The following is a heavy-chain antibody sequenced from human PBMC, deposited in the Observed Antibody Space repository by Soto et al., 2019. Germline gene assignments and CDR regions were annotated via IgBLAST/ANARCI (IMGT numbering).Heavy chain of an antibody. CDR2: ISDSGGYT. D-gene: IGHD2-15*01. Sequence: GGSLRLSCAASGFTFSSYAMTWVRQAPGKGLEWVSSISDSGGYTPYADSVKGRFTISRDNSKNTLYLQMNSLRAEDTAVYYCAALIVADTYDYWGLGTLVTVSS. V-gene: IGHV3-23*01. CDR3: AALIVADTYDY. J-gene: IGHJ4*02. CDR1: GFTFSSYA.